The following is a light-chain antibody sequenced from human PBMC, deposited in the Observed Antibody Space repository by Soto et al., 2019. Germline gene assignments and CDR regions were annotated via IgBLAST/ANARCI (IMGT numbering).Light chain of an antibody. CDR3: QLCGSSLCA. Sequence: EIVLTQSPGTLSLSPGEGATLSCRASQIISSSYLAWYQQKPGQAPRLLIYGTSRRATGVPDRLSGGGCGTDVTLAISRLEPEEFAVYYCQLCGSSLCAFGQGTTLEI. CDR1: QIISSSY. CDR2: GTS. V-gene: IGKV3-20*01. J-gene: IGKJ2*02.